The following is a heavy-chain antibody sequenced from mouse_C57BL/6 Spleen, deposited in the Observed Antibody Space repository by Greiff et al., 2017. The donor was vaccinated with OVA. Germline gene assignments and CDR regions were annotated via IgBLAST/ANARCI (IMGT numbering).Heavy chain of an antibody. CDR2: IYPGDGDT. D-gene: IGHD4-1*01. V-gene: IGHV1-80*01. CDR3: ARRANWAFDY. Sequence: VQLQQSGAELVKPGASVKISCKASGYAFSSYWMNWVKPRPGKGLEWIGQIYPGDGDTNYNGKFKGKATLTADKSSSTAYMQLSSLTSEDSAVYFCARRANWAFDYWGQGTTLTVSS. J-gene: IGHJ2*01. CDR1: GYAFSSYW.